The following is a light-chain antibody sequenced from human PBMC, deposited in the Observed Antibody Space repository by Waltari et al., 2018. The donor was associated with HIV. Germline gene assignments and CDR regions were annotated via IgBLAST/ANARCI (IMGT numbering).Light chain of an antibody. J-gene: IGKJ1*01. CDR3: QQYYDYPWT. V-gene: IGKV1-8*01. CDR2: GAS. Sequence: IRMTQFPPSLSASTGDRVNITCRASQPVSAFVAWFRQRPGETHQFLIFGASTLHPGVPARFSGSSSGTDFTLIVSCLQSEDFATFFCQQYYDYPWTFGPGT. CDR1: QPVSAF.